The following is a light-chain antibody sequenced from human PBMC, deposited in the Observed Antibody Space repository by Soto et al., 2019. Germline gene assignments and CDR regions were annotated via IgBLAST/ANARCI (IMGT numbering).Light chain of an antibody. J-gene: IGKJ4*01. CDR3: QQYSAWPLT. CDR2: GAS. V-gene: IGKV3-15*01. Sequence: EIVMTQSPATLSVSPGERATLFCRASQSVRSNFLAWYQQKPGQAPRLLIYGASTRATGVPARLSGSGSGTEFTLTISSLQSVDFAVYYCQQYSAWPLTFGGGTKVEIK. CDR1: QSVRSN.